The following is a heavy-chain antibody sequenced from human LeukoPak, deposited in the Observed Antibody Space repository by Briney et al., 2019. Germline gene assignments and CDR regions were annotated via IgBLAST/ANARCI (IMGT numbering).Heavy chain of an antibody. Sequence: SETLSLTCTVSGGSISSSSYYWGWIRQPPGKGLEWIGSIYYSGSTYYNPSLKSRVTISVDTSKNQFSLKLSSVTAADTAVYYCARGCGGDCYASGAYYYGMDVWGQGTTVTVSS. CDR1: GGSISSSSYY. J-gene: IGHJ6*02. D-gene: IGHD2-21*02. V-gene: IGHV4-39*07. CDR3: ARGCGGDCYASGAYYYGMDV. CDR2: IYYSGST.